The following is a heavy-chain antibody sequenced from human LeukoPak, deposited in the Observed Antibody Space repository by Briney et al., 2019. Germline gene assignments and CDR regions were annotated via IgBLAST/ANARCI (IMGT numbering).Heavy chain of an antibody. Sequence: PGGSLRLSCAASGFTFSTYAMSWVRQAPGKGLEWVSTFSGSGGRTYYADSVKGRFTISRDNSKNTLYLQMNSLRAEDTAVYYCAKVTSSWNYFDYWGQGAPVTVSS. J-gene: IGHJ4*02. D-gene: IGHD6-13*01. CDR3: AKVTSSWNYFDY. CDR1: GFTFSTYA. V-gene: IGHV3-23*01. CDR2: FSGSGGRT.